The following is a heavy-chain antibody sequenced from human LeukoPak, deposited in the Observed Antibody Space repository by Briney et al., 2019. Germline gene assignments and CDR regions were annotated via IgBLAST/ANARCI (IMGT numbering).Heavy chain of an antibody. CDR2: IIPILGIA. CDR3: ARDTFGTSRPSDY. Sequence: GASVKVSCKASGGTFSSYAISWVRQAPGQGLEWMGRIIPILGIANYAQKFQGRVTITADKSTSTAYMELSSLRSEDTAVYYCARDTFGTSRPSDYWGQGTLVTVSS. V-gene: IGHV1-69*04. CDR1: GGTFSSYA. D-gene: IGHD2-2*01. J-gene: IGHJ4*02.